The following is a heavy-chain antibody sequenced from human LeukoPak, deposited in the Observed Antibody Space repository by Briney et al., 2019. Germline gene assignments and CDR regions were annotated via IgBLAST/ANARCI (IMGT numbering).Heavy chain of an antibody. CDR3: ARGRDDYGDYRRAVALGPGPRSPFDY. CDR2: INHSGST. Sequence: SETLSLTCAVYGGSFSGYYWSWIRQPPGKGLEWIGEINHSGSTNYNQSLKSRVTISVDTSKNQFSLKLSSVTAADTAVYYCARGRDDYGDYRRAVALGPGPRSPFDYWGQGTLVTVSS. CDR1: GGSFSGYY. V-gene: IGHV4-34*01. J-gene: IGHJ4*02. D-gene: IGHD4-17*01.